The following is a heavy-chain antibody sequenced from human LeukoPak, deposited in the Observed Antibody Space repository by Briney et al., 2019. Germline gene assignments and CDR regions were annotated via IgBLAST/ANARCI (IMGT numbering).Heavy chain of an antibody. CDR2: ISSSSSTI. V-gene: IGHV3-48*01. J-gene: IGHJ4*02. CDR1: GFTFSSYS. Sequence: GGSLRLSCAASGFTFSSYSMNWVRQAPGKGLEWVSYISSSSSTIYYADSVKGRFTISRDNAKNSLYLQMNSLRAEDTAVYYCARDSSQWELLAIDYWGQGTLVTVSS. D-gene: IGHD1-26*01. CDR3: ARDSSQWELLAIDY.